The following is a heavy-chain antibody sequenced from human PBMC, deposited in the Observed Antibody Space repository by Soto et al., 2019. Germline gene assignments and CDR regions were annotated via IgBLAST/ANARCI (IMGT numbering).Heavy chain of an antibody. V-gene: IGHV4-34*01. CDR2: INHSGST. Sequence: PSETLSLTCAVYGGSFSGYYWSWIRQPPGKGLELIGEINHSGSTNYNPSLKSRVTISVDTSKNQFSLKLSSVTAADTAVYYCARGRGYYDSSGYYYSGSYYYYGMGVWGQGTTVTVSS. CDR3: ARGRGYYDSSGYYYSGSYYYYGMGV. CDR1: GGSFSGYY. D-gene: IGHD3-22*01. J-gene: IGHJ6*02.